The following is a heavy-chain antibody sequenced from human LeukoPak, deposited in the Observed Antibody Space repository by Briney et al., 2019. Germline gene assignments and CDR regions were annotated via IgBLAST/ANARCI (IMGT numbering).Heavy chain of an antibody. CDR2: ISGSGGST. D-gene: IGHD5-24*01. CDR1: GFTFSNYG. V-gene: IGHV3-23*01. J-gene: IGHJ4*02. CDR3: AKARDGYNWLYYFDY. Sequence: GGTLRLSCAASGFTFSNYGMSWVRQAPGKGLEWVSAISGSGGSTYYSDSVEGRFTISRDNSKNTLYLQMNSLRAEDTAVYYCAKARDGYNWLYYFDYWGQGTLVTVSS.